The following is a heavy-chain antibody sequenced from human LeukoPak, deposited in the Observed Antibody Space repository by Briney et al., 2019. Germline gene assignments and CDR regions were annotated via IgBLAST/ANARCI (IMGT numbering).Heavy chain of an antibody. CDR1: GYTFTSYY. V-gene: IGHV1-46*01. CDR3: ARSNYGDYWYFDL. Sequence: ASVKVSCKASGYTFTSYYMHWVRQAPGQGLEWMGIINPSGGSTSYAQKLQGRVTMTRDTSTSTVYMELSSLRSEDTAVYYCARSNYGDYWYFDLWGRGTLVTVSS. J-gene: IGHJ2*01. D-gene: IGHD4-17*01. CDR2: INPSGGST.